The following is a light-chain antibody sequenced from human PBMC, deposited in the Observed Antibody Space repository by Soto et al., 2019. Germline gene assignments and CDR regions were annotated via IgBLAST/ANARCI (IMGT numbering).Light chain of an antibody. CDR3: GTWDSSLSAV. J-gene: IGLJ7*01. V-gene: IGLV1-51*01. CDR1: SSNIGSNY. Sequence: QSVLRQPPSVSAAPGQKVTISCSGGSSNIGSNYVSWYQQLPGTAPKLLIYDSNKRPSGIPDRFSGSKSGTSATLGITGLQTGDEADYYCGTWDSSLSAVFGGGTQLTVL. CDR2: DSN.